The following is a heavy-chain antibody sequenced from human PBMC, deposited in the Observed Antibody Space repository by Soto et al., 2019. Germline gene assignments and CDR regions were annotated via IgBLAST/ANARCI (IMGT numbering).Heavy chain of an antibody. CDR2: IIPIFGTA. D-gene: IGHD6-13*01. CDR1: GGTFSSYA. J-gene: IGHJ3*02. CDR3: ASPGIAAAGTKFVAFDI. Sequence: SVKVSCKASGGTFSSYAISWVRQAPGQGLEWMGGIIPIFGTANYAQKFQGRVTITADESTSTAYMELSSLRSEDTAVYYCASPGIAAAGTKFVAFDIWGQGTMVT. V-gene: IGHV1-69*13.